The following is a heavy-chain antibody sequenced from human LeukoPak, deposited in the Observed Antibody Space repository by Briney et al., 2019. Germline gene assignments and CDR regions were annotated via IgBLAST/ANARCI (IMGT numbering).Heavy chain of an antibody. CDR2: INHSGST. CDR3: ARESVERTDWGYSNSNWFDP. V-gene: IGHV4-34*01. D-gene: IGHD4-11*01. CDR1: GGSFSGYY. J-gene: IGHJ5*02. Sequence: PSETLSLTCAVYGGSFSGYYWSWIRQPPGKGLEWIGEINHSGSTNYNPSLKSRVTISVDTSKNQFSLKLSSVTAADTAVYYCARESVERTDWGYSNSNWFDPWGQGTLVTVSS.